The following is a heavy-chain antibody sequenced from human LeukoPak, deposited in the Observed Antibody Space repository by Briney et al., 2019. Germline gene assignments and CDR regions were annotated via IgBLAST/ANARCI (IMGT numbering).Heavy chain of an antibody. Sequence: GGSLRLSCAASGFTFSSYAMSRVRQAPGKGLEWVSAISGSGGSTYYADSVKGRFTISRDNSKNTLYLQMNSLRAEDTAVYYCATPWNGDYVGFDYWGQGTLVTVSS. CDR2: ISGSGGST. J-gene: IGHJ4*02. CDR3: ATPWNGDYVGFDY. D-gene: IGHD4-17*01. CDR1: GFTFSSYA. V-gene: IGHV3-23*01.